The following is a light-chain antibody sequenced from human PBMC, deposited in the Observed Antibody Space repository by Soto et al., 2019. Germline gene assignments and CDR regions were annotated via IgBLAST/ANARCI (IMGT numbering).Light chain of an antibody. J-gene: IGLJ1*01. CDR1: SSDIGSYDL. CDR3: CSFADFTYV. CDR2: EVT. Sequence: QSALTQPASVSGSPGQSITISCTGTSSDIGSYDLVSWYQQHPGTAPKLIIYEVTKRPSGVSTRFSGSKSGNTASLTISGLQAVDEADYYCCSFADFTYVFATGTKATVL. V-gene: IGLV2-23*02.